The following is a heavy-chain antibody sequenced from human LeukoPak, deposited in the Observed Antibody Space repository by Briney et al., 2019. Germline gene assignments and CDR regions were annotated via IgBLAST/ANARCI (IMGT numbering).Heavy chain of an antibody. D-gene: IGHD5-18*01. CDR2: ISAYNGNT. Sequence: ASVKVSCKASGYTFTSYGISWVRQAPGQGLEWMGWISAYNGNTNYAQKLQGRVTMTTDTSTSTAYMELSRLRSDDTAVYYCAREGNTAMVTYYYYYYMDVWGKGTTVTVSS. CDR1: GYTFTSYG. V-gene: IGHV1-18*01. CDR3: AREGNTAMVTYYYYYYMDV. J-gene: IGHJ6*03.